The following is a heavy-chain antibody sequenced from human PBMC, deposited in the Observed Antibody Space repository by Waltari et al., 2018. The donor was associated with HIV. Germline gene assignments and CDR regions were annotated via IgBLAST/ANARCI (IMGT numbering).Heavy chain of an antibody. V-gene: IGHV4-59*01. CDR3: ARDGTTVTTFTPRVGENYYYYGMDV. Sequence: QVLLPEAGPRLAKPSDTLSPSCTAAGGSISGYYWSAIRLSPRKEREWLGYIDDRGSVNYNPSLKSRVTMSLYTSNNHFSLNLRSVTAADTAVYRCARDGTTVTTFTPRVGENYYYYGMDVWGQGTTVTVSS. D-gene: IGHD1-26*01. CDR1: GGSISGYY. J-gene: IGHJ6*02. CDR2: IDDRGSV.